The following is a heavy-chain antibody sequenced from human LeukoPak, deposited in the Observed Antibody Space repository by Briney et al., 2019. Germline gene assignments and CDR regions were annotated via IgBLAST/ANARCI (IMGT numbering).Heavy chain of an antibody. CDR1: GFTFSDYY. D-gene: IGHD6-13*01. V-gene: IGHV3-11*01. J-gene: IGHJ6*03. CDR3: ARLGSSWEDYYYYYYMDV. CDR2: ISSSGSTI. Sequence: GGSLRLSCAASGFTFSDYYMSWIRQAPGKGLEWVSYISSSGSTIYYADSVKGRFTISRDNAKNSLYLQMNSLRAEDTAVYYCARLGSSWEDYYYYYYMDVWGKGTTVTVSS.